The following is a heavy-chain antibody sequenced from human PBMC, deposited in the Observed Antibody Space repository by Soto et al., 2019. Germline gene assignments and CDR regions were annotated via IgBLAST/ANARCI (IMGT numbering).Heavy chain of an antibody. CDR3: AKAPSPFFLTADAFDI. V-gene: IGHV3-23*01. CDR2: ISGSSGST. D-gene: IGHD3-16*01. CDR1: GFTFSSYA. J-gene: IGHJ3*02. Sequence: EVQLLESGGGLVQPGGSLRLSCAASGFTFSSYAMSWVRQAPEKGLEWVSTISGSSGSTYYADSVKGRFTISRDNSKNTLYLQMNSLRAEDTAVYYCAKAPSPFFLTADAFDIWGQGTVVTVSS.